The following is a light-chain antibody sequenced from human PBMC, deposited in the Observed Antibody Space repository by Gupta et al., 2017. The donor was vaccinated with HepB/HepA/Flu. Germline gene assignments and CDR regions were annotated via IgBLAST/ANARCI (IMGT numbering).Light chain of an antibody. CDR1: QSVLYSSNNKNY. V-gene: IGKV4-1*01. J-gene: IGKJ1*01. Sequence: DIVMTQSPDSLAVSLGERATINCKSSQSVLYSSNNKNYLAWYQQKPGQPPKLLIYWASTRESGVPDRFSGGGSGTDFTITISSLKAEDVAVYYCQQYYSSPWTFGQGTKVEIK. CDR2: WAS. CDR3: QQYYSSPWT.